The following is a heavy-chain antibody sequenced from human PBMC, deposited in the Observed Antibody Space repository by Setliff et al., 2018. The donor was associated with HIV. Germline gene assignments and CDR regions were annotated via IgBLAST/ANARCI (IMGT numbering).Heavy chain of an antibody. D-gene: IGHD3-9*01. CDR2: ISAYNGDT. Sequence: GASVKVSCKAPGYIFSSYAIAWVRQAPGQGLEWMGWISAYNGDTKYADNFQGRVTLTTDTSTSTGYMEVRSLKSDDTAMYYCARDSPSGLVFLKPLDHWGQGTLVTVSS. J-gene: IGHJ4*02. V-gene: IGHV1-18*01. CDR1: GYIFSSYA. CDR3: ARDSPSGLVFLKPLDH.